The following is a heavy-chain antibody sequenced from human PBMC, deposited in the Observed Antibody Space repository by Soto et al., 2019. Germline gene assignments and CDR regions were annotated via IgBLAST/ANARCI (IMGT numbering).Heavy chain of an antibody. CDR2: IYYSGTT. J-gene: IGHJ4*02. CDR1: GDSVGNENYY. V-gene: IGHV4-61*01. CDR3: ARSQRGRTAFTFDY. Sequence: QVQLQESGPGLVTPSETLSITCTVSGDSVGNENYYWAWIRQSPGKGLEWIGYIYYSGTTNYNSHLKSRVTLSVDTSRNQFSLSLTSLTAADTAVYFCARSQRGRTAFTFDYWGQGVLVTVSS. D-gene: IGHD1-26*01.